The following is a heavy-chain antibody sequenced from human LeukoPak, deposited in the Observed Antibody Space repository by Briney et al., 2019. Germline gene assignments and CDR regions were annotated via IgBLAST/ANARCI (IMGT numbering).Heavy chain of an antibody. CDR3: ADVLDLPH. CDR1: GFSFSTLW. Sequence: GGSLRLSCAASGFSFSTLWMHWVRQAPGKGPVWVSGINTDGTYTSYADSVKGRFTISRDNAKNTLYLQMNSLRLEDTAVYYCADVLDLPHWSQGTLVTVS. CDR2: INTDGTYT. V-gene: IGHV3-74*01. D-gene: IGHD2-2*03. J-gene: IGHJ4*02.